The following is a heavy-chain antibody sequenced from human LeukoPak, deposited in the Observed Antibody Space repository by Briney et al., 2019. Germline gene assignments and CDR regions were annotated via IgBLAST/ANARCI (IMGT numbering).Heavy chain of an antibody. CDR2: IWYDGSNK. D-gene: IGHD3-9*01. CDR3: ASAFQNYDILTGPFDY. V-gene: IGHV3-33*01. J-gene: IGHJ4*02. Sequence: GGSLRLSCAASGFTFSSYGMHWVRQAPGKGLEWVAVIWYDGSNKYYADSVKGRFTISRDNSKNTLYLQMNSLRAEDTAVYYCASAFQNYDILTGPFDYWGQGTLVTVSS. CDR1: GFTFSSYG.